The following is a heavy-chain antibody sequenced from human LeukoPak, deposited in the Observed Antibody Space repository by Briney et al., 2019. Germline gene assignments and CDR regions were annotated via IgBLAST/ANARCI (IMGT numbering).Heavy chain of an antibody. D-gene: IGHD3-10*01. CDR3: ARGDPGYYGSGSYYNHLDDAFDI. V-gene: IGHV3-11*04. CDR2: ISSSGSTI. CDR1: GFTFSDYY. J-gene: IGHJ3*02. Sequence: PGGSLRFSCAASGFTFSDYYMSWIRQAPGKGLEWVSYISSSGSTIYYADSVKGRFTISRDNAKNSLYLQMNSLRAEDTAVYYCARGDPGYYGSGSYYNHLDDAFDIWGQGTMVTVSS.